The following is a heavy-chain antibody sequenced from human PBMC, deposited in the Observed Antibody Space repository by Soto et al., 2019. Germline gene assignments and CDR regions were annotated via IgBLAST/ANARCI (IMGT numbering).Heavy chain of an antibody. D-gene: IGHD6-13*01. Sequence: SETLSLTCTVSGGSISSYYWSWIRQPPGKGLEWIGYIYYSGSTNYNPSLKSRVTISVDTSKNQFSLKLSSVTAADTAVYYCARAYSSSSPGYYYYGMDVWGQGTTVTVSS. J-gene: IGHJ6*02. CDR2: IYYSGST. CDR1: GGSISSYY. CDR3: ARAYSSSSPGYYYYGMDV. V-gene: IGHV4-59*01.